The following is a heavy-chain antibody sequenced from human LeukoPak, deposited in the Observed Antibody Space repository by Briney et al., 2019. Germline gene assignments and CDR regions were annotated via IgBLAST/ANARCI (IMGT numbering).Heavy chain of an antibody. CDR2: MNPNSGRT. V-gene: IGHV1-8*01. CDR1: GYTLTSYD. Sequence: ASVKVSCKASGYTLTSYDINWVRQATGPGLEWMGWMNPNSGRTGYAQTFQGRITITRNTSISTAYMELSSLRSEDTAVYYCTRETSSRFFDYWGQGTLVTVSS. J-gene: IGHJ4*02. CDR3: TRETSSRFFDY.